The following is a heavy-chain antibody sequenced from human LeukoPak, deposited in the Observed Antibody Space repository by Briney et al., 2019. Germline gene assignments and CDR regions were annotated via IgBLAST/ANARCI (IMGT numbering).Heavy chain of an antibody. V-gene: IGHV1-8*03. J-gene: IGHJ4*02. CDR1: ACTFTIYD. Sequence: GASVTVSFTSSACTFTIYDINWVRQAPGQGLGWMGWVNPNTGNTGYSQKFQGRVTITRNTSISTAYMELSSLRSEDTAVYYCAREGAAAGRYFDYWGQGTLVTVSS. D-gene: IGHD6-13*01. CDR3: AREGAAAGRYFDY. CDR2: VNPNTGNT.